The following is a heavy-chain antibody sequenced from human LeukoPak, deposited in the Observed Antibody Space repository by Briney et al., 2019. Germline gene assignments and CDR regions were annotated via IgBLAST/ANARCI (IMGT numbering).Heavy chain of an antibody. Sequence: SETLSLTCVVYGGSFSGYYWSWIRQPAGKGLEWIGRIYTSGSTNYNPSLKSRVTISVDTSKNQFSLKLSSVTAADTAVYYCARDRGQWLVDWYFDLWGRGTLVTVSS. J-gene: IGHJ2*01. CDR3: ARDRGQWLVDWYFDL. V-gene: IGHV4-4*07. CDR1: GGSFSGYY. D-gene: IGHD6-19*01. CDR2: IYTSGST.